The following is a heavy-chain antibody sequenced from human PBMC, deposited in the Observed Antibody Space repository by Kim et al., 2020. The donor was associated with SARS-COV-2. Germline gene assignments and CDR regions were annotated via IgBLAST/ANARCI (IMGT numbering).Heavy chain of an antibody. V-gene: IGHV4-34*01. Sequence: STSDTPSLKSRVTISVVTSKNQFSLKLSCVTAADTAVYYCARIEVFAFDYWGQETLVTVSS. J-gene: IGHJ4*02. CDR3: ARIEVFAFDY. D-gene: IGHD2-21*01. CDR2: ST.